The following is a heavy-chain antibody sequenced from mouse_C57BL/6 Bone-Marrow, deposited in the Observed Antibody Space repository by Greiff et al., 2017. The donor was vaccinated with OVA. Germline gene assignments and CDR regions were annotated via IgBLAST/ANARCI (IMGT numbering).Heavy chain of an antibody. V-gene: IGHV1-64*01. D-gene: IGHD2-2*01. CDR1: GYTFTNYW. J-gene: IGHJ4*01. CDR3: ARGWLGRRAMDY. Sequence: VQLLQSGAELVKPGASVKLSCTASGYTFTNYWMHWVKQRPGQGLEWIGMIHPNSGSTTYNEKFKSKATLSVDKSSSTPYMQRSSLTSEDTAVYYCARGWLGRRAMDYWGQGTSVTVSS. CDR2: IHPNSGST.